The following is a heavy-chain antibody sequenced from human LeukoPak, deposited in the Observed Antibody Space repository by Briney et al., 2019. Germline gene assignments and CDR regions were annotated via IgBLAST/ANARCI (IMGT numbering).Heavy chain of an antibody. D-gene: IGHD6-19*01. CDR3: ARGGYSRADL. V-gene: IGHV3-7*03. Sequence: GGSLRLSCVASGLIFRSYWMSWVRQAPGKGLEWVANIREDGNEKHYVDSVKGRFTISRDNAKSSLYLQMDSLRVEDTAFYYCARGGYSRADLWGQGTLVTVSS. CDR1: GLIFRSYW. CDR2: IREDGNEK. J-gene: IGHJ4*02.